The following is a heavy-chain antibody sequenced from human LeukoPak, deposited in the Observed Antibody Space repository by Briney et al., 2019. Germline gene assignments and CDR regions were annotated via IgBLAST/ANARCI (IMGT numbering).Heavy chain of an antibody. D-gene: IGHD1-26*01. V-gene: IGHV4-59*12. CDR3: ARDRPYYGSDY. CDR2: VYYSGVT. J-gene: IGHJ4*02. Sequence: SETLSLTCTVSGGSTGSDYWSWIRQPPGKGLEWIAYVYYSGVTSYNPSLKSRVAISIDTSKNQFSLKLSSVTAADTAVYYCARDRPYYGSDYWGQGTLVTVSS. CDR1: GGSTGSDY.